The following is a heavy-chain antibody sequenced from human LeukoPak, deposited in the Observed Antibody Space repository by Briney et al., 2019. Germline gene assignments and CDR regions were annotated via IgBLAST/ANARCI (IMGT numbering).Heavy chain of an antibody. J-gene: IGHJ5*02. CDR3: ARSTPNYYDSSGYLFDP. CDR2: ISAYNGNT. Sequence: ASVKVSCKASGYTFTSYGISWVRQAPGQGLEWMGWISAYNGNTNYAQKLQGRVTITTDTSTSTAYMELRSVRSDDTAVYYCARSTPNYYDSSGYLFDPWGQGTLVTVSS. CDR1: GYTFTSYG. D-gene: IGHD3-22*01. V-gene: IGHV1-18*01.